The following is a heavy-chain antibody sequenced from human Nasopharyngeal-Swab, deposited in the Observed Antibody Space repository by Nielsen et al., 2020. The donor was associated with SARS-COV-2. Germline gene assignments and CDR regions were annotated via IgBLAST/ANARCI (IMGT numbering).Heavy chain of an antibody. CDR2: ISSSSSYI. V-gene: IGHV3-21*01. J-gene: IGHJ5*02. D-gene: IGHD1-7*01. CDR3: ARDTGGPPNYFDP. CDR1: GFTFSSYS. Sequence: GGSLRLSCAASGFTFSSYSMNWVRQAPGKGLEWVSSISSSSSYIYYADSVKGRFTISRDNAKNSLYLQMNFLRVEDTAMYYCARDTGGPPNYFDPWGQGTLVTVSS.